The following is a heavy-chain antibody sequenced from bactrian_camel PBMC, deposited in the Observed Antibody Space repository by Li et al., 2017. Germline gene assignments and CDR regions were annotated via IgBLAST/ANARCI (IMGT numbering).Heavy chain of an antibody. CDR2: ISHEGSIT. Sequence: HVQLVESGGGLVQPGGSLRLSCAASGFTFSSYVMTWVRQAPGRGLEWVSSISHEGSITHYADSVTGRFAMSRGNSENMAYLQMNSLKSEDTALYYCATGGPMGWLRYRGQGTQVTV. CDR3: ATGGPMGWLRY. V-gene: IGHV3-2*01. CDR1: GFTFSSYV. D-gene: IGHD1*01. J-gene: IGHJ4*01.